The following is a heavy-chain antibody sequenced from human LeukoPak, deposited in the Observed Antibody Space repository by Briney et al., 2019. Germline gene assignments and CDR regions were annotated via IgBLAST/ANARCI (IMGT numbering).Heavy chain of an antibody. Sequence: ASVKVSCKASGCKFTGYYMHWVRQAPGQGLEWMGWINPNSGDSHHALKFQGRVTMTRDTSISTAYMELSRLRSDDTAVYYCAREICGILLFDYWGQGTLVTVSS. CDR1: GCKFTGYY. V-gene: IGHV1-2*02. CDR3: AREICGILLFDY. D-gene: IGHD5-18*01. J-gene: IGHJ4*02. CDR2: INPNSGDS.